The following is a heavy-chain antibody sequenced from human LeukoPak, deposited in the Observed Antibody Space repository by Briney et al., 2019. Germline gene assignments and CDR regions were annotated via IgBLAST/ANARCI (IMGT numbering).Heavy chain of an antibody. Sequence: ASVKVSCRASGVTFSHYGITWLRQATGQGLEWMGWMNPNSGNTGYAQKFQGRVTMTRNTSISTAYMELSSLRSEDTAVYYCARVGSSGYYDLFRYYYYYGMDVWGQGTTVTVSS. CDR3: ARVGSSGYYDLFRYYYYYGMDV. J-gene: IGHJ6*02. V-gene: IGHV1-8*02. CDR2: MNPNSGNT. CDR1: GVTFSHYG. D-gene: IGHD3-22*01.